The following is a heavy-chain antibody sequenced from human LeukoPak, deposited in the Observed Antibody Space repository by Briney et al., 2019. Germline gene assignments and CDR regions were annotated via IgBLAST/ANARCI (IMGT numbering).Heavy chain of an antibody. D-gene: IGHD5-12*01. CDR2: INPKSGGA. J-gene: IGHJ4*02. CDR1: GYTFTGYY. CDR3: ARDSKTTFYSGYDYSDY. Sequence: ASVKVSCKASGYTFTGYYMHWVRQAPGLGFEWMGWINPKSGGASYPQKFQGRLTMTRDTSISTAYMELSRLRSDDTAVYYCARDSKTTFYSGYDYSDYWGQGTLVTVSS. V-gene: IGHV1-2*02.